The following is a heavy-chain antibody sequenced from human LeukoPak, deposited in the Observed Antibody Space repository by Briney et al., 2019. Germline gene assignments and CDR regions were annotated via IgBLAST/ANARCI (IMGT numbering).Heavy chain of an antibody. D-gene: IGHD2-15*01. V-gene: IGHV3-23*01. CDR2: ISGSGGST. Sequence: GGSLRLSCAVSGFTFSKYWMSWVRQAPGKGLEWVSAISGSGGSTYYADSVKGRFTISRDNSKNTLYLQMNSLRAEDTAVYYCAKAGAVVVVAAKYFDYWGQGTLVTVSS. CDR1: GFTFSKYW. J-gene: IGHJ4*02. CDR3: AKAGAVVVVAAKYFDY.